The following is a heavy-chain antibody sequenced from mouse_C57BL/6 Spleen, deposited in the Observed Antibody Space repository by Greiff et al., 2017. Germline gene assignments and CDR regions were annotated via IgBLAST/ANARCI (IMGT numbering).Heavy chain of an antibody. Sequence: VKLMESDAELVKPGASVKISCKVSGYTFTDHTIHWMKQRPEQGLEWIGYIYPRDGSTKYNEKFKGKATLTADKSSSTAYMQLNSLTSEDSAVYFCARAGRGVVYYFDYWGQGTTLTVSS. CDR2: IYPRDGST. J-gene: IGHJ2*01. V-gene: IGHV1-78*01. CDR1: GYTFTDHT. CDR3: ARAGRGVVYYFDY.